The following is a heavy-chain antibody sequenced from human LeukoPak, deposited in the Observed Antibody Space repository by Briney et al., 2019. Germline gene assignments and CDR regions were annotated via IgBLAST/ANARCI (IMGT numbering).Heavy chain of an antibody. J-gene: IGHJ4*02. D-gene: IGHD6-19*01. CDR1: GYTFTGYY. CDR3: ARDRTRTGYSSGWYHDY. CDR2: INPNSGGT. Sequence: ASVKVSCKASGYTFTGYYMHWVRQAPGQGLEWMGWINPNSGGTNYAQKFQGRVTMTRDTSISTAYMELSRLKSDDTAVYYCARDRTRTGYSSGWYHDYWGQGTLVTVSS. V-gene: IGHV1-2*02.